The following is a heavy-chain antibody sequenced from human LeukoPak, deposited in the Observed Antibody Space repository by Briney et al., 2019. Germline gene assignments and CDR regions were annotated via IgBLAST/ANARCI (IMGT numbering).Heavy chain of an antibody. J-gene: IGHJ5*02. D-gene: IGHD3-22*01. CDR2: IYYSGST. CDR3: ARVGYYEGWFDP. CDR1: GGSISSSSYY. Sequence: SETLSLTCTVSGGSISSSSYYWGWIRQPPGKGLEWIGSIYYSGSTYYNPSLKSRVTISVDTSKNQFSLKLSSVTAADTAVYYCARVGYYEGWFDPWGQGTLVTVSS. V-gene: IGHV4-39*01.